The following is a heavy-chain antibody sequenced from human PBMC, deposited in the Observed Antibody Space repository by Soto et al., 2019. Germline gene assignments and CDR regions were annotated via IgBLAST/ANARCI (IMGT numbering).Heavy chain of an antibody. D-gene: IGHD3-9*01. CDR2: IIPVFDTT. J-gene: IGHJ3*02. Sequence: QVQLVQSGAEVKKPGSSVKVSCKASGGTFSSFALSWVRQAPGQALEWMGEIIPVFDTTNYAQIFQGRVTITADESTSTVYMDLSSLRSEDTAMYYCAGTMYYDTSSGPYALDIWGQGTMVTVSS. CDR1: GGTFSSFA. V-gene: IGHV1-69*01. CDR3: AGTMYYDTSSGPYALDI.